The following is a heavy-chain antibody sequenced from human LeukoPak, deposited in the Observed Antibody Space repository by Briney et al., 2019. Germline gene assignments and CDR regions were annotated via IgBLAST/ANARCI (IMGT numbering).Heavy chain of an antibody. V-gene: IGHV4-4*07. J-gene: IGHJ6*04. Sequence: SETLSLTCTVSGASINKDYWAWIRQPAGKGLEWVGRIHPSGITHQNPSLRGRVTMSIDASKNQFSLNLSSVTAADTAVYYCVRDEYRDVWGKGTTVTVSS. CDR1: GASINKDY. D-gene: IGHD2/OR15-2a*01. CDR3: VRDEYRDV. CDR2: IHPSGIT.